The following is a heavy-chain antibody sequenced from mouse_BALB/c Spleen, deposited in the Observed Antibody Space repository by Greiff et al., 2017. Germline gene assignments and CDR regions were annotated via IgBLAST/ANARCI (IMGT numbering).Heavy chain of an antibody. CDR3: TREGTGTAMDY. Sequence: EVKVVESGGGLVKPGGSLKLSCAASGFTFSSYTMSWVRQTPEKRLEWVATISSGGSYTYYPDSVKGRFTISRDNAKNTLYLQMSSLKSEDTAMYYCTREGTGTAMDYWGQGTSVTVSS. CDR2: ISSGGSYT. CDR1: GFTFSSYT. V-gene: IGHV5-6-4*01. J-gene: IGHJ4*01. D-gene: IGHD4-1*01.